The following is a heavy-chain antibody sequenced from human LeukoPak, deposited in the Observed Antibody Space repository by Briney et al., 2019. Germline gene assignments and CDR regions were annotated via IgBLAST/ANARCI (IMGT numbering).Heavy chain of an antibody. CDR2: IDPSDSYI. V-gene: IGHV5-10-1*01. CDR3: ARSGSSTSPYRD. J-gene: IGHJ3*01. CDR1: GYSFTSYW. Sequence: ESLKISCKGSGYSFTSYWITWVRQMPGKGLEWMGRIDPSDSYINYSPSFQGHVTISADKSISTAYLQWSSLKASDTAMYYCARSGSSTSPYRDWGQGTMVTVSS. D-gene: IGHD2-2*02.